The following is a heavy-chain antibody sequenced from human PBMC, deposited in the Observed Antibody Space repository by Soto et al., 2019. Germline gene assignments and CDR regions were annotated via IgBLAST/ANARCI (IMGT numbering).Heavy chain of an antibody. V-gene: IGHV2-5*02. D-gene: IGHD6-6*01. CDR1: GFSLTTSGVG. J-gene: IGHJ4*02. CDR2: IYWDDDK. Sequence: QITLKESGPTLVKPTQTLTLTCTFSGFSLTTSGVGVGWIRQPPGKALEWLGVIYWDDDKHYSPSLRSRLTITKDTSKNQVVLTMSSVDPVDTAKYYCAHLRTAARNYFDYWGQGALVTISS. CDR3: AHLRTAARNYFDY.